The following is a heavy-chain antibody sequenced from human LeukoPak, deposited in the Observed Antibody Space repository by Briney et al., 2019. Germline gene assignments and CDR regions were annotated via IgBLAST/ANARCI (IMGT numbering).Heavy chain of an antibody. Sequence: GGSLRLSCAASGFTFSSYSMNWVRQAPGKGLEWVSYISSSSSTIYYADSVKGRFTISRDNAKNSLYLQMNSLRAEDKAVYYCARAASYSSSSEWGQGTLVTDSS. V-gene: IGHV3-48*01. CDR1: GFTFSSYS. D-gene: IGHD6-6*01. CDR2: ISSSSSTI. J-gene: IGHJ4*02. CDR3: ARAASYSSSSE.